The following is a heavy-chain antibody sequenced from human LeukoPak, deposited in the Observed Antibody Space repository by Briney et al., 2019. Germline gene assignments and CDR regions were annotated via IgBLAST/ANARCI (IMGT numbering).Heavy chain of an antibody. V-gene: IGHV4-59*01. CDR3: ARRGYSGYERNSFDY. Sequence: SETLSLTCTVSGGSISSYYWSWIRQPPGKGLEWIGYIYYSGSTNYNPSLKSRVTISVDTSKNQFSLKLSSVTAADTAVYYCARRGYSGYERNSFDYWGQGTLVTVSS. CDR2: IYYSGST. CDR1: GGSISSYY. J-gene: IGHJ4*02. D-gene: IGHD5-12*01.